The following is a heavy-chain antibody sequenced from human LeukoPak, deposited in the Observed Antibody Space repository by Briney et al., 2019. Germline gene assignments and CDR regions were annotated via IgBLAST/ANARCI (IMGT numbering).Heavy chain of an antibody. J-gene: IGHJ4*02. CDR2: MYHSGRA. V-gene: IGHV4-38-2*01. CDR1: GYSISSGYY. D-gene: IGHD3-3*01. CDR3: ARAVAHISIKRIEWYFDE. Sequence: SETLSLNCSVSGYSISSGYYWGWIRQPPGKGLEWIGIMYHSGRAYYNPSLKSRVTISIDTSKNQLSLKLTSVTAADTAVYFCARAVAHISIKRIEWYFDEWGQGTLATVSS.